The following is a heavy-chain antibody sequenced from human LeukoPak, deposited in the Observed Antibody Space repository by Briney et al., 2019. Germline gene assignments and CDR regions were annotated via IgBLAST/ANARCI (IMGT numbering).Heavy chain of an antibody. CDR1: GYSISSGYY. Sequence: SETLSLTCTVSGYSISSGYYWGWIRQHPGKGLEWIGSIYHSGSTYYNPSLKSRVTISVDTSKNQFSLKLSSVTAADTAVYYCARKSSWYFDYWGQGTLVTVSS. CDR3: ARKSSWYFDY. D-gene: IGHD6-13*01. V-gene: IGHV4-38-2*02. CDR2: IYHSGST. J-gene: IGHJ4*02.